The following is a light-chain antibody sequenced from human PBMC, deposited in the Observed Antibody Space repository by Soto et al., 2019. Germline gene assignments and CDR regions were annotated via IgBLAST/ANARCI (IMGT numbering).Light chain of an antibody. CDR3: LQTLQTPPWT. CDR1: QSLLHSDGYNY. Sequence: DIVVTQSPLSLPVTPGEPASISCRSSQSLLHSDGYNYLDWYLQKPGQSPQLLIYLGSSRASGVPDRFSGSGSCTDFTLKISTVEAEDVGVYYCLQTLQTPPWTFGQGTKVDIK. V-gene: IGKV2-28*01. J-gene: IGKJ1*01. CDR2: LGS.